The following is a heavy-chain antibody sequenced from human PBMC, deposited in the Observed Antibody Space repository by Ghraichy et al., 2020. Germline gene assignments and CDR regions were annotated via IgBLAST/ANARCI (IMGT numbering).Heavy chain of an antibody. V-gene: IGHV3-48*02. CDR2: ISSSSSTI. CDR3: SRDGDSAYCSSTSCQDAFAI. J-gene: IGHJ3*02. Sequence: GGSLRLSCAASGFTFSSYSMNWVRQAPGKGLEWVSYISSSSSTIYYADSVKGRFTISRDNAKNSLYLQMNSLLDEDTAVYYCSRDGDSAYCSSTSCQDAFAIWGQGTTFTSSS. CDR1: GFTFSSYS. D-gene: IGHD2-2*01.